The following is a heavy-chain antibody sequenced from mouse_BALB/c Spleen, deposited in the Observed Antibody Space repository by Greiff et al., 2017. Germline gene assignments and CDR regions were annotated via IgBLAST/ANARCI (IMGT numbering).Heavy chain of an antibody. CDR1: GYSFTGYF. CDR3: GKDMGDYEEVFAY. J-gene: IGHJ3*01. V-gene: IGHV1-37*01. D-gene: IGHD2-4*01. Sequence: VQLQQSGPELVKPGASVKISCKASGYSFTGYFMNWVKQSHGKSLEWIGRINPYNGDTFYNQKFKGKATLTVDKSSSTAHMELLSLTSEDSADYYCGKDMGDYEEVFAYWGQGTLVTVSA. CDR2: INPYNGDT.